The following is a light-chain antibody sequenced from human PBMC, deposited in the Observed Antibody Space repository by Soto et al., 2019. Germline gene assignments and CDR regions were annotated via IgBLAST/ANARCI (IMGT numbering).Light chain of an antibody. CDR1: QSAGSK. CDR2: GAS. J-gene: IGKJ4*01. Sequence: EIVMTQSPATLSVSPGERATLSCRASQSAGSKLAWYQHKPGQAPRLLIYGASSRATGIPARFSGSGSGTDFTLTISSLQSEDFAAYYCQQSNDWPLTFGGGTKVDIK. CDR3: QQSNDWPLT. V-gene: IGKV3-15*01.